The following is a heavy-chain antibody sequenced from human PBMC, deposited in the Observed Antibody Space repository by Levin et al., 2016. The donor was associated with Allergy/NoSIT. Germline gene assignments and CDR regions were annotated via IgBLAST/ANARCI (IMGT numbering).Heavy chain of an antibody. Sequence: SETLSLTCTVSGGSVSSGSYYWNWIRQPPGRGLEWIGSIYNTVSANYNPSLQSRVIISVETSKNQFSLKLSSVTGADTAVYYCAKSYSGTYSGVHYYYGMDVWGQGTTVTVSS. V-gene: IGHV4-61*01. CDR3: AKSYSGTYSGVHYYYGMDV. D-gene: IGHD1-26*01. J-gene: IGHJ6*02. CDR1: GGSVSSGSYY. CDR2: IYNTVSA.